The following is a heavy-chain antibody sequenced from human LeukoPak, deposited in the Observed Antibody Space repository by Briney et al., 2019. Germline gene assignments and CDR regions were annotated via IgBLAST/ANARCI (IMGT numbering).Heavy chain of an antibody. Sequence: GGSLRLSCAASGFTLTDYWMSWVRQAPGKGLEWVSAISGSGGSTYYADSVKGRFTISRDNSKNTLYLQMNSLRAEDTAVYYCAKAALSFTLDYWGQGTLVTVSS. CDR1: GFTLTDYW. CDR3: AKAALSFTLDY. V-gene: IGHV3-23*01. J-gene: IGHJ4*02. CDR2: ISGSGGST. D-gene: IGHD3-16*02.